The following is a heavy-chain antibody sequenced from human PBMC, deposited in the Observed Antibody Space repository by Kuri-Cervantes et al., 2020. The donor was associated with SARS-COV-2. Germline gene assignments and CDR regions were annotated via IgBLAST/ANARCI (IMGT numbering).Heavy chain of an antibody. J-gene: IGHJ6*02. Sequence: ASVKVSCKASGYTFTGYYMHWVRQAPGQGLEWMGWINPNSGGTNYAQKFQGRVTMTRDTSISTAYMELRSLRSDDTAVYYCARGYCTNGVCSAYYYYYGMDVWGQGTTVTVSS. CDR3: ARGYCTNGVCSAYYYYYGMDV. CDR2: INPNSGGT. V-gene: IGHV1-2*02. CDR1: GYTFTGYY. D-gene: IGHD2-8*01.